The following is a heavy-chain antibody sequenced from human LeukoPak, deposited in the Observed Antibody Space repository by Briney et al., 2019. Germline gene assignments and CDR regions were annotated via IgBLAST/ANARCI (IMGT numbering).Heavy chain of an antibody. V-gene: IGHV1-8*03. CDR3: ARGYSYDFWSGSPYYYYYYMDV. J-gene: IGHJ6*03. D-gene: IGHD3-3*01. CDR2: MNPNSGNT. CDR1: GYTFTSYD. Sequence: ASVKVSCKASGYTFTSYDINWVRQATGQGLEWMGWMNPNSGNTGYAQKFQGRVTITRNTSISTAYMELSSLRSEDTAVYYCARGYSYDFWSGSPYYYYYYMDVWGKGTTVTVSS.